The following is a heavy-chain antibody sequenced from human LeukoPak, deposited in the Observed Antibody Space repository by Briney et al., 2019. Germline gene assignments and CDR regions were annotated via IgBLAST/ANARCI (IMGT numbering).Heavy chain of an antibody. CDR2: IYPGDSDT. CDR1: GYSFTSYW. Sequence: GESPKISCKGSGYSFTSYWIDWVRQMPGKGLEWMGIIYPGDSDTRYSPSFQGQVTISADKSISTAYLQWSSLKASDTAMYCCARSFRGYYDSSDSEFDYWGQGTLVTVSS. V-gene: IGHV5-51*01. D-gene: IGHD3-22*01. J-gene: IGHJ4*02. CDR3: ARSFRGYYDSSDSEFDY.